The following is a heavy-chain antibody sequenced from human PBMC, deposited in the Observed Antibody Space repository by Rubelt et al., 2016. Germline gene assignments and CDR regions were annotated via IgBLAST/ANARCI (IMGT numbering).Heavy chain of an antibody. J-gene: IGHJ4*02. CDR2: INPNSGGT. D-gene: IGHD6-19*01. V-gene: IGHV1-2*04. CDR3: AREVLAVAGTNYFDY. Sequence: GLEWMGRINPNSGGTNYAQKFQGWVTMTRDTSISTAYMELSRLRSDDTAAYYCAREVLAVAGTNYFDYWGQGTLGTVSS.